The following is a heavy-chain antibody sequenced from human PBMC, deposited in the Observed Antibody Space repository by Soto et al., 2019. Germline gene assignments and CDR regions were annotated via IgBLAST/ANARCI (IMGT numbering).Heavy chain of an antibody. J-gene: IGHJ5*02. V-gene: IGHV4-31*03. CDR2: IYYSGST. D-gene: IGHD2-2*01. Sequence: QVQLQETGPGLGKPSQTLSLTCTVSGGSISSGAYYWSWIRQHPGKGLEWIGYIYYSGSTYYNPPLKSRVTISVDTSKNQFSLKLSSVTAAATAVYYCASIKVPAEGWVAPWGQGTPVTVSS. CDR1: GGSISSGAYY. CDR3: ASIKVPAEGWVAP.